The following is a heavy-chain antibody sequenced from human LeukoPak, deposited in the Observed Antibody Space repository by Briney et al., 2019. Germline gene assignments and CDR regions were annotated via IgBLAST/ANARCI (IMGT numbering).Heavy chain of an antibody. CDR3: ARDRTLDADDYCGFYFFDY. CDR1: GYTFTDYY. V-gene: IGHV1-2*02. CDR2: INPNSGGT. J-gene: IGHJ4*02. D-gene: IGHD3-10*01. Sequence: AAVQVSCKASGYTFTDYYMHWVRQAPRQGLTWMEWINPNSGGTSHAEKFQGRVTMTRVTSISTAYRALSRLRCDDTAVYYCARDRTLDADDYCGFYFFDYWGQGTLVTVSS.